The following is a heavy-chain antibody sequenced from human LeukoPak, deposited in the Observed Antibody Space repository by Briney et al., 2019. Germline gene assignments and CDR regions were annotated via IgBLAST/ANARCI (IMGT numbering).Heavy chain of an antibody. Sequence: GASVKVSCKASGGTFSSYAISWVRQAPGQGLEWMGRIIPIFGTANYAQKFQGRVTITTDESTSTAYMELSSLRSEDTAVYYCARVAYDSSGPYFDYWGQGTLVTVSS. CDR3: ARVAYDSSGPYFDY. V-gene: IGHV1-69*05. J-gene: IGHJ4*02. CDR2: IIPIFGTA. D-gene: IGHD3-22*01. CDR1: GGTFSSYA.